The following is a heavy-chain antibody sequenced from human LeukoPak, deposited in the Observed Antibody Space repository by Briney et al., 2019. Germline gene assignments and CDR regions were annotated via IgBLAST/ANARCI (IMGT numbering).Heavy chain of an antibody. J-gene: IGHJ4*02. Sequence: SETLSLTCTVSGGSISSYYWSWIRQPPGKGLEWIGYIYTSGSTNYNPSLKSRVTISVDTSKNQFSLKLSSVTAADTAVYYCARSNSGMVWGVIGYFDYWGQGTLVTVSS. D-gene: IGHD3-10*01. V-gene: IGHV4-4*09. CDR1: GGSISSYY. CDR2: IYTSGST. CDR3: ARSNSGMVWGVIGYFDY.